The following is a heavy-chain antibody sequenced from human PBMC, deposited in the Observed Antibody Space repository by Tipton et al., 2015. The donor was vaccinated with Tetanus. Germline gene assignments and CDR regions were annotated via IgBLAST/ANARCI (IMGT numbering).Heavy chain of an antibody. CDR1: GGSMSTYY. Sequence: TLSLTCTVSGGSMSTYYWSWIRQPPGKGLEWIGYVYYTGSTDYNPSLKSRVTISVDTSKNQISLRLRSVTAADTAAYYCARVKGTYNHYGLDVWGQGTTVTVAS. CDR2: VYYTGST. V-gene: IGHV4-59*12. J-gene: IGHJ6*02. CDR3: ARVKGTYNHYGLDV. D-gene: IGHD3-10*01.